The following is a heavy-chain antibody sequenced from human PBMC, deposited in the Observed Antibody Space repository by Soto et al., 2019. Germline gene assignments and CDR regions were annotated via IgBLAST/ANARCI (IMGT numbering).Heavy chain of an antibody. V-gene: IGHV3-15*01. D-gene: IGHD3-22*01. Sequence: GGSLRLSCAAFGFTFSNAWMSWVRQAPGKGLEWVGRIKSKTDGGTTDYAAPVKGRFTISRDDSKSTLYLQMNSLKTEDTAVYYCTTDYYYDSSGYYAPRDFDYWGQGTLVTVSS. J-gene: IGHJ4*02. CDR2: IKSKTDGGTT. CDR3: TTDYYYDSSGYYAPRDFDY. CDR1: GFTFSNAW.